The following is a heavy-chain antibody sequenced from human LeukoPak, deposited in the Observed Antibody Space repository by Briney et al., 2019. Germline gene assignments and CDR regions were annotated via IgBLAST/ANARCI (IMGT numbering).Heavy chain of an antibody. D-gene: IGHD3-10*01. CDR3: AEIASHGSSFDY. Sequence: SETLSLTCTVSSGSINISSHFWGWVRQPPGKGLQWIGSIFFTGTTHYTPSLKSRVSMSIDTSRNQFSLNLNSATAADTAVYYCAEIASHGSSFDYWGQGTLVTASS. V-gene: IGHV4-39*07. J-gene: IGHJ4*02. CDR2: IFFTGTT. CDR1: SGSINISSHF.